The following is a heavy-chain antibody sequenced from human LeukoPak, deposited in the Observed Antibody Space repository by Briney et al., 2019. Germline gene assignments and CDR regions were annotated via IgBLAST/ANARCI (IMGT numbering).Heavy chain of an antibody. V-gene: IGHV3-30*18. Sequence: PGGSLRLSCVGSGFSFRSYGMHWVRQAPGKGLEWVAVISFDGSSRYYADSAKGRFTISRDNSKNTLYLQMSSPRAEDTAVCYCAKDWGSGFASGSSYLDYWGQGTLVTVSS. J-gene: IGHJ4*02. CDR2: ISFDGSSR. D-gene: IGHD3-10*01. CDR3: AKDWGSGFASGSSYLDY. CDR1: GFSFRSYG.